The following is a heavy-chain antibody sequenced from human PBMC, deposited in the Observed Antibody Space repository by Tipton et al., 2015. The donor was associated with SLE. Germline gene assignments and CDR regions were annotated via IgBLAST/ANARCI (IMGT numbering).Heavy chain of an antibody. J-gene: IGHJ4*02. V-gene: IGHV4-59*08. Sequence: TLSLTCSVSGGSISRNYWIWIRQPPGKGLEWLAYISDGGGTNYNTSLKSRVTISVDPAKNQFSLKLTPVTAADTAVYSCARGYCSGDVCFGLWFFNYWGQGTKITVSS. D-gene: IGHD2-8*02. CDR3: ARGYCSGDVCFGLWFFNY. CDR1: GGSISRNY. CDR2: ISDGGGT.